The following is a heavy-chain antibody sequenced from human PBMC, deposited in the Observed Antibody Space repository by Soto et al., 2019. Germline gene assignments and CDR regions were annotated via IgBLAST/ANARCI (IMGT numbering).Heavy chain of an antibody. Sequence: PGGSLRLSCAASGFTFSSYWMHWVRQAPGKGLVWVSRINSDGSSTSYADSVKGRFTISRDNAKNTLYLQMNSLRAEDTAVYYCARHSSSWLYYYYYGMDVWGQGTTVTVSS. D-gene: IGHD6-13*01. CDR1: GFTFSSYW. J-gene: IGHJ6*02. CDR3: ARHSSSWLYYYYYGMDV. CDR2: INSDGSST. V-gene: IGHV3-74*01.